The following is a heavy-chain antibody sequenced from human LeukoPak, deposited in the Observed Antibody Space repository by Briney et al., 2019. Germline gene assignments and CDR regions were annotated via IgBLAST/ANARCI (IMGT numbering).Heavy chain of an antibody. V-gene: IGHV1-2*02. J-gene: IGHJ4*02. CDR1: GYTFTGYF. CDR2: INPNNGGS. Sequence: ASVNVSCKASGYTFTGYFMHWVRQAPGQGGEWMGGINPNNGGSKYAQKFQGRVTMSTDTSISTAYMELSSLRSDDTAVYYCARDADFWSGYYCDYWGQGTQVTVSS. CDR3: ARDADFWSGYYCDY. D-gene: IGHD3-3*01.